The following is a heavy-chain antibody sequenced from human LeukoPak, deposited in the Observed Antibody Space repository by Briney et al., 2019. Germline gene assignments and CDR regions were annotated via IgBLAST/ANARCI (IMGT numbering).Heavy chain of an antibody. D-gene: IGHD3-16*01. CDR2: IYYSGST. Sequence: SETLSLTCTVSGGSISSSSYYWGWIRQPPGQGLEWIGSIYYSGSTYYNPSLKSRVTISVDTSKNQFSLKLSSVTAADTAVYYCASYDYVWGSYDYWGQGTLVTVSS. J-gene: IGHJ4*02. CDR3: ASYDYVWGSYDY. CDR1: GGSISSSSYY. V-gene: IGHV4-39*01.